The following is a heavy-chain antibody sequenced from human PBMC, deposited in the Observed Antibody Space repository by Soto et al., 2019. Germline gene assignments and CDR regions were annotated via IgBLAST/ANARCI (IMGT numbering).Heavy chain of an antibody. V-gene: IGHV3-30*18. Sequence: QVQLVESGGGVVQPGRSLRLSCAASGFTFSSYGMHWVRQAPGKGLEWVAVISYDGSNKYYADSVKGRFTISRDNYKNALYMHMNSLRAEDTAVYYCAKDLRTAAAAGYPRHWGQGTLVTVSS. CDR3: AKDLRTAAAAGYPRH. CDR1: GFTFSSYG. J-gene: IGHJ4*02. CDR2: ISYDGSNK. D-gene: IGHD6-13*01.